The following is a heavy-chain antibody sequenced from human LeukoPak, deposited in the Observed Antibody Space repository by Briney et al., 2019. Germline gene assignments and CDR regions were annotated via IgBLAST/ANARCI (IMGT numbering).Heavy chain of an antibody. V-gene: IGHV6-1*01. CDR1: GDSVSSNSAA. J-gene: IGHJ3*02. CDR2: TYYRSKWYN. CDR3: ARDPLPTDFVRGAFDI. Sequence: SQTLSLTCALSGDSVSSNSAAWNWIRQSPSRGLEWLGRTYYRSKWYNDYAVSVKSRITINPDTSKNQFSLQLNSVTPEDTAVYYCARDPLPTDFVRGAFDIWGQGTMVTVSS. D-gene: IGHD2-8*01.